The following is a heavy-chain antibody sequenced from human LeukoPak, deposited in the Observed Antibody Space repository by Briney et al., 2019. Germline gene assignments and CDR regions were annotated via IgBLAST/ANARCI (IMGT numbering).Heavy chain of an antibody. Sequence: GGSLRLSCAASGFTFSSYSMNWVRQAPGKGLEWVSSISSSSSYIYYADSAKGRFTISRDIAKNSLYLQMNSLRAEDTAVYYCAREHSSSWYVDWVDYWGQGTLVTVSS. D-gene: IGHD6-13*01. CDR3: AREHSSSWYVDWVDY. CDR2: ISSSSSYI. J-gene: IGHJ4*02. V-gene: IGHV3-21*01. CDR1: GFTFSSYS.